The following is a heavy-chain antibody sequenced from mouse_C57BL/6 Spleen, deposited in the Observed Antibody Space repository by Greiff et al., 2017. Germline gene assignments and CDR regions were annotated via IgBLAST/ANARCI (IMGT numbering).Heavy chain of an antibody. CDR1: EYEFPSHD. CDR2: INSDGGSP. CDR3: ARQGSNQGYFDV. J-gene: IGHJ1*03. D-gene: IGHD2-5*01. Sequence: EVMLVESGGGLVQPGESLKLSCESNEYEFPSHDMSWVRKTPEKRLALVAAINSDGGSPYYPDTMERRFIIARDKTKKTLYLQMSSLRTENTAWYDCARQGSNQGYFDVWGTGTTVTVSS. V-gene: IGHV5-2*01.